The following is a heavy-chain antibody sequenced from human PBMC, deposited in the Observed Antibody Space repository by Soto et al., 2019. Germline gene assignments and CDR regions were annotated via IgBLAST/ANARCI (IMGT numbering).Heavy chain of an antibody. J-gene: IGHJ4*02. CDR3: AGGLGGYCSSANCYLMNY. V-gene: IGHV3-21*01. Sequence: GGSLRLSCAASGFTFKNHSMSWVRQAPGKGLEWVSSISHSGSYRYYADSANGRFIISRDGANNSLYLQMNSLRADDTAIYYCAGGLGGYCSSANCYLMNYWGQGILVTVSS. CDR1: GFTFKNHS. D-gene: IGHD2-2*01. CDR2: ISHSGSYR.